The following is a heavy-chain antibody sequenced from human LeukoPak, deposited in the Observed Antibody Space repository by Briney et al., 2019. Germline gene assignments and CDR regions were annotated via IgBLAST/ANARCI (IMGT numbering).Heavy chain of an antibody. J-gene: IGHJ4*02. CDR1: GFTFRSYS. CDR2: IRSSSSYI. D-gene: IGHD3-22*01. CDR3: ARWGYDSSGHTHY. Sequence: GGSLRLSCAASGFTFRSYSMNWVRQAPGKGLEWVSSIRSSSSYIYYADSVKGRFTISRDNAKNSLYLQMNSLRAEDTAVYYCARWGYDSSGHTHYWGQGTLVTVSS. V-gene: IGHV3-21*01.